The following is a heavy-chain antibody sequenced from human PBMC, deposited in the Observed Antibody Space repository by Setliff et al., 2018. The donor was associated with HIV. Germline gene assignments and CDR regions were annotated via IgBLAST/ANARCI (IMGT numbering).Heavy chain of an antibody. V-gene: IGHV1-24*01. CDR3: ARQVTTVITWNYCYYYMDV. Sequence: GASVKVSCKVSGYTLTELSMHWVRQASGKGFEWMGRFDPEDGDTLYAHKLQGRVTMTEDTSTDTAYLELSGLKSDDTAVYYCARQVTTVITWNYCYYYMDVWGKGTTVTVSS. CDR2: FDPEDGDT. D-gene: IGHD4-4*01. CDR1: GYTLTELS. J-gene: IGHJ6*03.